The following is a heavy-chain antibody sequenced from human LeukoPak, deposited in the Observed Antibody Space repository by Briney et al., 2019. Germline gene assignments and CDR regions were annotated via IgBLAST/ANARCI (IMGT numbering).Heavy chain of an antibody. V-gene: IGHV3-23*01. CDR2: ISGSGGST. CDR3: AKGGQGPYYYYYMDV. CDR1: GFTFSSYA. J-gene: IGHJ6*03. Sequence: PGGSLRLSCAASGFTFSSYAMSWVRQAPGKGLEWVSAISGSGGSTYYADSVKGRFTISRDNSKNTLYLQMNSLRAEDTAVYYCAKGGQGPYYYYYMDVWGKGTTVTVSS.